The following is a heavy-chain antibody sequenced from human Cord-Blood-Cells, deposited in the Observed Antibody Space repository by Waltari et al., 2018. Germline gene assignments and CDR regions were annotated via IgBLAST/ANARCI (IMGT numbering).Heavy chain of an antibody. CDR3: ASQLGIRYFDL. CDR1: GGSFSGYY. Sequence: QVQLQQWGAGLLKPSETLSLTCAVYGGSFSGYYCSWIRQPPGKGLEWIGEINHSGSTNYNPSLKSRVTISVDTSKNQFSLKLSSVTAADTTVYYCASQLGIRYFDLWGRGTLVTVSS. D-gene: IGHD7-27*01. CDR2: INHSGST. J-gene: IGHJ2*01. V-gene: IGHV4-34*01.